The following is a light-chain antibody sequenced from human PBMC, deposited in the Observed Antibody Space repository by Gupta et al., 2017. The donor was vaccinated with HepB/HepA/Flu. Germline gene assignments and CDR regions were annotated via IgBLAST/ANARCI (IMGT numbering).Light chain of an antibody. CDR2: DVS. V-gene: IGLV2-14*04. CDR1: SSDIGSDNY. CDR3: SSFTTSSTWV. Sequence: SVSESPGQSITLSCTGTSSDIGSDNYVSWYQQHPGKAPKLIIFDVSNRPSGLSNRFSGSKSGNTASLTISGLQAEDEADYYCSSFTTSSTWVFGGGTKLTVL. J-gene: IGLJ3*02.